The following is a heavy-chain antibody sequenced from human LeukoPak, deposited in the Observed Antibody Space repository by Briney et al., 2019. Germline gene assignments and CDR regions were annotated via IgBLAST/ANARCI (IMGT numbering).Heavy chain of an antibody. CDR2: VNRDGSET. J-gene: IGHJ6*02. Sequence: GGSLRLSCAASGFALSSHWMTWVRQVPGRGPEWVANVNRDGSETYYLDSVKGRFTISKDNAKNSLYLQMNSLRAEDTALYHCARNNGMDIWGLGTTVIVSS. CDR3: ARNNGMDI. CDR1: GFALSSHW. V-gene: IGHV3-7*03.